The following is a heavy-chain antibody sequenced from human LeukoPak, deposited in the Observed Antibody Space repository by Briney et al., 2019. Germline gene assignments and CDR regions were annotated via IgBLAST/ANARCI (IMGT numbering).Heavy chain of an antibody. Sequence: SETLSLTCAVYGGSFSGYYWSWIRQPPGKGLEWIGYIYYSGSTNYNPSLKNRVTISVDTSKNQFSLKLSSVTAADTAVYYCARATEGNYDFWSGSVYYYGMDVWGQGTTVTVSS. D-gene: IGHD3-3*01. CDR1: GGSFSGYY. V-gene: IGHV4-59*01. CDR3: ARATEGNYDFWSGSVYYYGMDV. J-gene: IGHJ6*02. CDR2: IYYSGST.